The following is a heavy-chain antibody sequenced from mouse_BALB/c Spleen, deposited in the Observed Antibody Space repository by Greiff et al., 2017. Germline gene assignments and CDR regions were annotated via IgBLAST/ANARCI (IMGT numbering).Heavy chain of an antibody. V-gene: IGHV2-5-1*01. CDR2: IWRGGST. CDR1: GFSLTSYG. J-gene: IGHJ4*01. CDR3: APQTKPRGYAMDY. Sequence: VQLQQSGPSLVQPSQSLSITCTVSGFSLTSYGVHWVRQSPGKGLEWLGVIWRGGSTDYNAAFMSRLSITKDNSKSQVFFKMNSLQADDTAIYYCAPQTKPRGYAMDYWGQGTSVTVSS.